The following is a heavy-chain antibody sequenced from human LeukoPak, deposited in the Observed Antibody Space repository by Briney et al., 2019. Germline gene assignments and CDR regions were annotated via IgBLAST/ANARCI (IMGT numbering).Heavy chain of an antibody. Sequence: GGSLRLSCAASGFTFSSYSMNWVRQAPGKGLEWVSSISSSSSYIYYADSVKGRFTISRDNAKNSLYLQMNSLRAGDTAVYYCAKDQQSHLGYFDYWGQGTLVTVSS. V-gene: IGHV3-21*04. D-gene: IGHD1/OR15-1a*01. J-gene: IGHJ4*02. CDR1: GFTFSSYS. CDR3: AKDQQSHLGYFDY. CDR2: ISSSSSYI.